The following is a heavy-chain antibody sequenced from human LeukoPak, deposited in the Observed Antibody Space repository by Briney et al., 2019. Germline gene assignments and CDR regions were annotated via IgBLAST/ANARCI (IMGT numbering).Heavy chain of an antibody. V-gene: IGHV4-59*08. CDR1: GGSISSYY. CDR2: IYYSGST. CDR3: ARHESSIFYYGSGSYNYFDY. D-gene: IGHD3-10*01. Sequence: SETLSLTCTVSGGSISSYYWSWIRQPPGKRLEWIGYIYYSGSTNYNPSLKSRVTISVDTSKNQFSLKLSSVTAADTAVYYCARHESSIFYYGSGSYNYFDYWGQGTLVTVSS. J-gene: IGHJ4*02.